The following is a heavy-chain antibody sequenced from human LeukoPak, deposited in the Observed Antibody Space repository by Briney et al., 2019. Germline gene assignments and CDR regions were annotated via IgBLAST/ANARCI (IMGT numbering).Heavy chain of an antibody. J-gene: IGHJ4*02. V-gene: IGHV4-39*01. CDR1: GGSISSSSYY. Sequence: SETLSLTCTVSGGSISSSSYYWGWIRQPPGKGLEWIGSIYYRGSTYYNPSLESRVTISVDTSKNQFSPKLSSVTAADTAVYYCARVGSSSWYYFDYWGQGTLVTVSS. CDR2: IYYRGST. D-gene: IGHD6-13*01. CDR3: ARVGSSSWYYFDY.